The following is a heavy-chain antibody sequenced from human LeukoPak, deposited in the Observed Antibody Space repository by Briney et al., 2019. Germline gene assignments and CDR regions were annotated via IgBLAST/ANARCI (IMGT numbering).Heavy chain of an antibody. CDR2: INHSGST. CDR3: ARGRLRGIAAARSDVCV. Sequence: SETLSLIFAVYGGSFSGYYCSWIRQPPGKGLEWIGEINHSGSTNYNPSLKSRVTISLDTSKNQFSLKLSSVTAADTAVYYCARGRLRGIAAARSDVCVRGPGTMVTVSS. CDR1: GGSFSGYY. V-gene: IGHV4-34*01. J-gene: IGHJ3*01. D-gene: IGHD6-13*01.